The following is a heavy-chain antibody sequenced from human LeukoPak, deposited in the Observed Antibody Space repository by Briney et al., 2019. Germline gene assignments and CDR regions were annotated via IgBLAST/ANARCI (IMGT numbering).Heavy chain of an antibody. CDR2: MNSDGSST. CDR3: ARETRSGSARAYDI. D-gene: IGHD1-26*01. CDR1: GFTFSSYW. V-gene: IGHV3-74*01. J-gene: IGHJ3*02. Sequence: PGGSLRLSCAAPGFTFSSYWMHWVRQAPGKGLVWVSRMNSDGSSTNYADSVKGRFTISRDNGKQTLYVEMNSVRAEDTAVYFCARETRSGSARAYDIWGQGTMVTVSS.